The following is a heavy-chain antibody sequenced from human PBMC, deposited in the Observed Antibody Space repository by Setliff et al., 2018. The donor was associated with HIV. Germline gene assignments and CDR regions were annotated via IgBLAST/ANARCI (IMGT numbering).Heavy chain of an antibody. V-gene: IGHV3-74*01. Sequence: PGGSLRLSCAASGFSISSYWMHWVRQTPGKGLVWVSRIKPDGSSITYADSVKGRFTISRDNAKNTVYLQMNSLSAEDAAVYYCTRDPPTSGWYFDLWG. CDR1: GFSISSYW. CDR2: IKPDGSSI. D-gene: IGHD7-27*01. CDR3: TRDPPTSGWYFDL. J-gene: IGHJ2*01.